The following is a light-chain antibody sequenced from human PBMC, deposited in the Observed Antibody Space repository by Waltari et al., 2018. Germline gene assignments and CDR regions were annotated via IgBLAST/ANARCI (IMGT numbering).Light chain of an antibody. V-gene: IGKV3-11*01. Sequence: EIVLTQSPATMSLSTGERATLSCRPSQNIKIYLSWYQQRHGQAPRLLIYDASKRATGVPGRFSGSGFGTDFTLTISGLEPEDSAVYFCQQRWSGGTFGAGTKVEI. J-gene: IGKJ4*01. CDR2: DAS. CDR3: QQRWSGGT. CDR1: QNIKIY.